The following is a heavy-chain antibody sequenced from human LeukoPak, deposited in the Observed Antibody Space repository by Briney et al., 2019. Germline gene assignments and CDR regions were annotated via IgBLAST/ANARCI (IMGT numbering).Heavy chain of an antibody. CDR2: IYSGGST. D-gene: IGHD3-10*01. Sequence: GGSLRLSCAASGFTVSSNYMSWVRQAPGKGLERVSVIYSGGSTYYVDSVKGRFTISRDNSKNTLYLQMNSLRAEDTAVYFCARDVTMVRGAQDYYGMDVWGQGTTVTVSS. J-gene: IGHJ6*02. CDR1: GFTVSSNY. CDR3: ARDVTMVRGAQDYYGMDV. V-gene: IGHV3-53*01.